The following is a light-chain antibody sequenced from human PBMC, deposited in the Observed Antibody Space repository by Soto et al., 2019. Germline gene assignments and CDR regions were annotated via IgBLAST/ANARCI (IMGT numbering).Light chain of an antibody. V-gene: IGKV3-11*01. CDR1: QSVRNL. Sequence: EVVLTHSPATLSLSPGERATLSCRASQSVRNLLAWYQQKPGQAPRLLIYDAFYRATGIPARFSGSGSGTDFTLTISTLEPEDFAVYYCQQRSSWPRTFGQGTKV. J-gene: IGKJ1*01. CDR2: DAF. CDR3: QQRSSWPRT.